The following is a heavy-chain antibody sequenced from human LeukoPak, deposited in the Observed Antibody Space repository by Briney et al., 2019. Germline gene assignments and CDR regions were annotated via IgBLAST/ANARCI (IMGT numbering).Heavy chain of an antibody. CDR2: ISSSSSYI. D-gene: IGHD5-24*01. V-gene: IGHV3-21*01. CDR1: GFTFSSCS. CDR3: AREYGYNTPHFDY. Sequence: GGSLRLSCAASGFTFSSCSMNWVRQAPGKGLEWVSSISSSSSYIYYADSLKGRFTISRDNAKNSLYLQMNTLRAEDTAVYYCAREYGYNTPHFDYWGQGTLVTVSS. J-gene: IGHJ4*02.